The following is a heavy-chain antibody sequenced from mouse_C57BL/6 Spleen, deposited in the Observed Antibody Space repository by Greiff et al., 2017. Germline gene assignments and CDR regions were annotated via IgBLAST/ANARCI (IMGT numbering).Heavy chain of an antibody. V-gene: IGHV2-5*01. Sequence: VQLVESGPGLVQPSQSLSITCTVSGFSLTSYGVHWVRQSPGKGLEWLGVIWRGGSTDYNAAFMSRLSITKDNSKSQVFFKMNSLQDDDTAIYYCAKKGDGSRPYYAMDYWGQGTSVTVSS. CDR1: GFSLTSYG. CDR2: IWRGGST. J-gene: IGHJ4*01. D-gene: IGHD1-1*01. CDR3: AKKGDGSRPYYAMDY.